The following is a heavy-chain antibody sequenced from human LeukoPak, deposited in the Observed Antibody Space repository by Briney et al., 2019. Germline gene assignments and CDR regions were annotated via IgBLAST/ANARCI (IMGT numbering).Heavy chain of an antibody. Sequence: GSLRLSCAASGFTFSSHWMHWVRQAPGKGLMWVSRVKTDGSSVSYADSVKGRFTISRDNAKNTLYLQMNSLGAGDTAVYYCARGYGAFVDYWGQGTLVTVSS. J-gene: IGHJ4*02. V-gene: IGHV3-74*01. CDR3: ARGYGAFVDY. D-gene: IGHD4/OR15-4a*01. CDR1: GFTFSSHW. CDR2: VKTDGSSV.